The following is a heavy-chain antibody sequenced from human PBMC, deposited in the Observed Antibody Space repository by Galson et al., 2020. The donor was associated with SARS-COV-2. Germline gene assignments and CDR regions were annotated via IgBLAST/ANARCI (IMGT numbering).Heavy chain of an antibody. V-gene: IGHV3-30*04. J-gene: IGHJ6*02. CDR3: ARDQYDFWSFYYTGYYYCGMEV. Sequence: GGSLRFSCAAFEFTLSSYAMHWVRKAPGKGLEWVAVIKYDGSNKYYADSVKGRFTISRDNSKNTLYLQMNSLRAEDTAVYYCARDQYDFWSFYYTGYYYCGMEVGGPGTRVIVSS. CDR2: IKYDGSNK. CDR1: EFTLSSYA. D-gene: IGHD3-3*01.